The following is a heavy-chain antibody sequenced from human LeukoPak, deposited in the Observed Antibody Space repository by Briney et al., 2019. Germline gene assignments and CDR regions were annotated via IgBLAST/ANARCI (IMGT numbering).Heavy chain of an antibody. CDR3: AREAYYYGSGSYYNV. Sequence: NASETLSLTCTVSGGSISSYYWGWIRQPPGKGLEWIGSIYYSGSTYYNPSLKSRVTISVDTSKNQFSLKLSSVTAADTAVYYCAREAYYYGSGSYYNVWGQGTLVTVSS. D-gene: IGHD3-10*01. CDR1: GGSISSYY. J-gene: IGHJ4*02. V-gene: IGHV4-39*07. CDR2: IYYSGST.